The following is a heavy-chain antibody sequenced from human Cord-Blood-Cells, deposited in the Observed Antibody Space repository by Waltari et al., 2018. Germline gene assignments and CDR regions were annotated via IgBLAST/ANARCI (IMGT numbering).Heavy chain of an antibody. D-gene: IGHD6-6*01. CDR3: ARDRGRDEHSSSYSFDY. CDR1: GYTFTSHY. V-gene: IGHV1-46*01. Sequence: QVQLVQSGAEVKKPGASVKVSCQASGYTFTSHYMHWVRQAAGQGVEWMRISNPGGGSTSYAHKFQGRVTMTSDTSTSTVYRGLSSPRSEDTAVYYCARDRGRDEHSSSYSFDYWGQGTLVTVSS. CDR2: SNPGGGST. J-gene: IGHJ4*02.